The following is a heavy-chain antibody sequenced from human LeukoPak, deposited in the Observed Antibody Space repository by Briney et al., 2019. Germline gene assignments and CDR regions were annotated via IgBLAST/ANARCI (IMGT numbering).Heavy chain of an antibody. CDR2: IRDDGSNK. CDR1: GFTFSSYG. D-gene: IGHD3-10*01. Sequence: GGSLRLSCAASGFTFSSYGMHWVRQAPGKGLEWVAFIRDDGSNKYYADSVKGRFTISRDNSKNTLDLQMNSLRAEDTAVYYCAKDRHYYGSGSYYVYFDYWGQGTLVTVSS. J-gene: IGHJ4*02. V-gene: IGHV3-30*02. CDR3: AKDRHYYGSGSYYVYFDY.